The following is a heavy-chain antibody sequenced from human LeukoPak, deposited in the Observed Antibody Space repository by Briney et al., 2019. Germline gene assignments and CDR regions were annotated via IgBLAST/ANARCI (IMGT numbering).Heavy chain of an antibody. CDR2: ISYDGSNK. Sequence: GGSLRLSCAASRFTFSSYAMHWVRQAPGKGLEWVAVISYDGSNKYYADSVKGRFTISSDNSKNTLYLQMNSLRAEDTAVYYCARPLTELALDYWGQGTLVTVSS. CDR1: RFTFSSYA. D-gene: IGHD1-1*01. CDR3: ARPLTELALDY. J-gene: IGHJ4*02. V-gene: IGHV3-30*04.